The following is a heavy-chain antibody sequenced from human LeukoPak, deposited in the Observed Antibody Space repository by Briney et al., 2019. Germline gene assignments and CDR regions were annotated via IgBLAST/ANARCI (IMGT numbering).Heavy chain of an antibody. J-gene: IGHJ4*02. Sequence: SETLSLTCAVYGVSFSGYYWSWIRQPPGKGLEWVGEINQSGSTNYNPSLKSRVTISVDTSKNQFSLKLSSVTAADTAVYYCARRVGYCSGGSCQNPFDYWGQGTLVTVSS. CDR2: INQSGST. CDR3: ARRVGYCSGGSCQNPFDY. V-gene: IGHV4-34*01. CDR1: GVSFSGYY. D-gene: IGHD2-15*01.